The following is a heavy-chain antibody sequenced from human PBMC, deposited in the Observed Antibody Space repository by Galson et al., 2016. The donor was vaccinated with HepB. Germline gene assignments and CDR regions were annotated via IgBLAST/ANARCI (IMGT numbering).Heavy chain of an antibody. Sequence: SLRLSCAASGFNFNDFYMHWVRQAPGKGLECISYISPRGATTYYADAVKGRFTVSRDNAKNSVYLQMDLLTVDDTAIYYCVKDRRWHFDLWGRGTLVSVSP. J-gene: IGHJ2*01. CDR1: GFNFNDFY. V-gene: IGHV3-11*01. CDR3: VKDRRWHFDL. CDR2: ISPRGATT.